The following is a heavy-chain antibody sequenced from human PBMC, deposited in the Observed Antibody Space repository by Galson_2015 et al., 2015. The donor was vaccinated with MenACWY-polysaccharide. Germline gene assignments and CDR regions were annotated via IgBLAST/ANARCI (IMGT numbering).Heavy chain of an antibody. V-gene: IGHV3-7*01. J-gene: IGHJ4*02. CDR3: ARDRGTTGGSVNHFES. CDR2: IKQDGREK. D-gene: IGHD2-8*02. CDR1: GFTFSSYW. Sequence: SLRLSCAASGFTFSSYWMSWVRQAPGQGLEWGANIKQDGREKYYVDSAKGRFTISRDNSKNTLYVQMNNLRAEDTAVYYCARDRGTTGGSVNHFESWGQGTLVTVSS.